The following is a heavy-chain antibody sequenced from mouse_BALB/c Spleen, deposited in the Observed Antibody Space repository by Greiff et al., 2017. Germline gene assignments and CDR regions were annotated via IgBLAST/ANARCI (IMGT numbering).Heavy chain of an antibody. CDR1: GFNIKDTY. Sequence: VQLQQSGAELVKPGASVKLSCTASGFNIKDTYMHWVKQRPEQGLEWIGRIDPANGNTKYDPKFQGKATITADTSANTAYLQLSSLTSEDTSVYYYASGVADAEGDWGQGTSVTVSS. J-gene: IGHJ4*01. CDR2: IDPANGNT. CDR3: ASGVADAEGD. D-gene: IGHD1-1*02. V-gene: IGHV14-3*02.